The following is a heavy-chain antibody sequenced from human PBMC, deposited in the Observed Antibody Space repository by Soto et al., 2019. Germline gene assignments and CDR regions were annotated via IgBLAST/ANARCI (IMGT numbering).Heavy chain of an antibody. J-gene: IGHJ4*02. V-gene: IGHV1-18*01. CDR1: GYTFISYG. CDR3: ARVYSSGWKGLGY. CDR2: ITTHNDNT. Sequence: QLVQSGAEVKKPGSSVKVSCQASGYTFISYGIGWVRQAPGQGLEWMGWITTHNDNTNYAQQFQGRVTFTTDTSTSTAYMELRDLTSDDTAVYYCARVYSSGWKGLGYWGQGTLVTVSS. D-gene: IGHD6-19*01.